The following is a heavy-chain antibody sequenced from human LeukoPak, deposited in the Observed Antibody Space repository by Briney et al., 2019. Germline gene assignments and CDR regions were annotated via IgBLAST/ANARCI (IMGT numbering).Heavy chain of an antibody. CDR3: TRRTYCSSTSCPVQAFDI. J-gene: IGHJ3*02. V-gene: IGHV3-21*01. Sequence: GGSLRLSCAASGLTFSSYSMNWVRQAPGKWLEWVSSISSSSSYIYYADSVKGRFTISRDNAKNSLYLQMNSLRAEDTAVYYCTRRTYCSSTSCPVQAFDIWGQGTMVTVSS. CDR1: GLTFSSYS. CDR2: ISSSSSYI. D-gene: IGHD2-2*01.